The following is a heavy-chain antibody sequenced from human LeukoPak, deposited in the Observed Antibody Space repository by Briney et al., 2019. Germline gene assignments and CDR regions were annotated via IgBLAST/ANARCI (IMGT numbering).Heavy chain of an antibody. Sequence: SETLSLTCTVSGGSISSYYWSWIRQPARKGLEWIGRIYTSGSTNYNPSLKSRVTISVDKSKNQFSLKLSSVIAADTAVYYCAREVAAAGYYYYYYMDVWGKGTTVTVSS. CDR2: IYTSGST. V-gene: IGHV4-4*07. J-gene: IGHJ6*03. D-gene: IGHD6-13*01. CDR3: AREVAAAGYYYYYYMDV. CDR1: GGSISSYY.